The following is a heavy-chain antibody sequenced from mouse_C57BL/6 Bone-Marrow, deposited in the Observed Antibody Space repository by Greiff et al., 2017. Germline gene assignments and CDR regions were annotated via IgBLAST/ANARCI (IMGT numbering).Heavy chain of an antibody. CDR1: GYTFTSYW. CDR3: ARNYGSSHWSFDV. CDR2: IDPSDSYT. V-gene: IGHV1-69*01. D-gene: IGHD1-1*01. J-gene: IGHJ1*03. Sequence: VQLQQPGAELVMPGASVKLSCKASGYTFTSYWMHWVKQRPGQGLEWIGEIDPSDSYTNYNQKFKGKSTLTVDKSSNTAYMQLSSLTSEDAAVYYCARNYGSSHWSFDVWGTGTTVTVSS.